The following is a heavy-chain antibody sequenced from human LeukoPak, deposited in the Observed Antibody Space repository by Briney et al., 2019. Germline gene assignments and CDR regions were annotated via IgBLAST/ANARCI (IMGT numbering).Heavy chain of an antibody. V-gene: IGHV4-38-2*02. CDR2: IYHSGTT. Sequence: SETLSLTCTVSNYSITSGYYWGWIRQPPGKALEWIGSIYHSGTTYYNPSLKSRVTISVDTSKNQFSLNLSSVTAAETDVYYCARVSRGYDILYWGQGTLVTVSS. D-gene: IGHD3-9*01. CDR3: ARVSRGYDILY. J-gene: IGHJ4*02. CDR1: NYSITSGYY.